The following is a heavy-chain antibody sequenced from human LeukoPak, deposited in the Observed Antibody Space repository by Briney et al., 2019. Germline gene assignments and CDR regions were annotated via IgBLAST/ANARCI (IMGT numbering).Heavy chain of an antibody. J-gene: IGHJ6*03. D-gene: IGHD2-2*02. Sequence: PGGSLRLSCAASGFTFSSYWMSWVRQAPGKGLEWVANIKQDGSEKYYVDSVKGRFTISRDNAKNSLYLQMNSLRAEDTAVYYCARATDCSSASCYKRHYYYYYMDVWGKGTTVTISS. CDR2: IKQDGSEK. V-gene: IGHV3-7*01. CDR3: ARATDCSSASCYKRHYYYYYMDV. CDR1: GFTFSSYW.